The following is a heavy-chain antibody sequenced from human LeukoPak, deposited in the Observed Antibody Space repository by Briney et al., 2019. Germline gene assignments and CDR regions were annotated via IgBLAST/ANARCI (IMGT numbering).Heavy chain of an antibody. D-gene: IGHD3-9*01. CDR1: GFTVSSNS. CDR3: ARAMGDDILTGYTQVWFDP. CDR2: IYSDNT. J-gene: IGHJ5*02. Sequence: GGSLRLSCTVSGFTVSSNSMSWVRQAPGKGLEWVSFIYSDNTHYSDSVKGRFTISRDNSKNTPYLQMNSLRAEDTAVYYCARAMGDDILTGYTQVWFDPWGQGTLVTISS. V-gene: IGHV3-53*01.